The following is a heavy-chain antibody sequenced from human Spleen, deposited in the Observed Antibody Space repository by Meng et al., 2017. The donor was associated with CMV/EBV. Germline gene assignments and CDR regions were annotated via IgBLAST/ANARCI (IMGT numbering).Heavy chain of an antibody. CDR2: TSYDESKR. V-gene: IGHV3-30*02. Sequence: GESLKISCAASGFRFSDFDMHWVRQAPGKGLEWVAFTSYDESKRYYADSVKGRFTVSRDNSKRMLFLQMNGLRAEDTAVYHCAKDLSTNLYYFHGMDVWGQGTTVTVSS. J-gene: IGHJ6*02. CDR3: AKDLSTNLYYFHGMDV. CDR1: GFRFSDFD.